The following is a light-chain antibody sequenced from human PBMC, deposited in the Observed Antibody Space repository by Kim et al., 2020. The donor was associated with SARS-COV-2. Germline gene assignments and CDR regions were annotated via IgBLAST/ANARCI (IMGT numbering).Light chain of an antibody. V-gene: IGLV3-1*01. CDR1: KLGDKY. CDR2: QDS. J-gene: IGLJ3*02. CDR3: QAWDSSTEV. Sequence: VSPGQTAIITCSGDKLGDKYACWYQQKPGQSPVLVIYQDSKRPSGIPERFSGSNSGNTATLTISGTQAMDEADYYCQAWDSSTEVFGGGTQLTVL.